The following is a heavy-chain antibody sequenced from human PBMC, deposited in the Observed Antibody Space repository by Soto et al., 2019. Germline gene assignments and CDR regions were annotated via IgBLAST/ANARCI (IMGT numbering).Heavy chain of an antibody. CDR3: ARHPPEIVATISYMDV. Sequence: QLQLQESGPGLVKPSEALSLTCTVSGGSISDSTYYWGWIRQPPGKGLEWIGSIYYTGSTYYNPSLMSRVTISVDTSTTQFSLKLSDMTAADTAVYYCARHPPEIVATISYMDVWGKGTTVTVSS. V-gene: IGHV4-39*01. CDR2: IYYTGST. CDR1: GGSISDSTYY. J-gene: IGHJ6*03. D-gene: IGHD5-12*01.